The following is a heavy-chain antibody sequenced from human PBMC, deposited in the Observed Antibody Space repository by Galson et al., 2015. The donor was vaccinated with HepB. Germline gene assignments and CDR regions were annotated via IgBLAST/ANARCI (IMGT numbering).Heavy chain of an antibody. CDR2: ISSSSSYI. Sequence: SLRLSCEASGFTFCSYSMNWVRQAPGKGLEWVSSISSSSSYIYYADSLKGRFTITTDNSKNTRYMQMNSLRAEDTAVYYCAKVNYDFLRGYYVYYYYGMDVWGQGTTVTVSS. J-gene: IGHJ6*02. V-gene: IGHV3-21*01. CDR3: AKVNYDFLRGYYVYYYYGMDV. D-gene: IGHD3-3*01. CDR1: GFTFCSYS.